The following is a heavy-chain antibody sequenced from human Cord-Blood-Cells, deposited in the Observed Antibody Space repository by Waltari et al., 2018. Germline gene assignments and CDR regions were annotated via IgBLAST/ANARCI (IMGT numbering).Heavy chain of an antibody. D-gene: IGHD1-20*01. V-gene: IGHV3-7*01. Sequence: EVQLVESGGGLVQPGGSLRLSCAASGFTFSSSWLSWVRQAPGKGREWVANIKQDGSEKYYVDSVKGRFTISRGNAKNSLYLQMNSLRAEDTAVYYCWGNWNYFDYWGQGTLVTVSS. J-gene: IGHJ4*02. CDR1: GFTFSSSW. CDR2: IKQDGSEK. CDR3: WGNWNYFDY.